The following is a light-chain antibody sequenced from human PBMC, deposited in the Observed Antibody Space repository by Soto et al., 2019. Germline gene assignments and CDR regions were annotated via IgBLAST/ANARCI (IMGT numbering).Light chain of an antibody. CDR1: TNDIGVYDF. Sequence: QSALTQPPSASGSPGQSVTISCTGTTNDIGVYDFVSWYQHHPGKAPRLIIYEVVQRPSGVPDRFSGSKSGNTASLTGSGLQAADEADYFCKSYAGSNTYVFGSGTKLTVL. V-gene: IGLV2-8*01. CDR3: KSYAGSNTYV. CDR2: EVV. J-gene: IGLJ1*01.